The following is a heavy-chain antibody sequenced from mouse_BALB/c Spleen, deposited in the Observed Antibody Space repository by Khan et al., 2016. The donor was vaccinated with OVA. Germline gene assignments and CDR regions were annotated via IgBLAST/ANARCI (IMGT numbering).Heavy chain of an antibody. V-gene: IGHV3-2*02. CDR2: IKYSGST. J-gene: IGHJ2*01. CDR1: GYSITSDYA. D-gene: IGHD1-1*01. CDR3: ASLGTISTVVTTDFDS. Sequence: EVQLQESGPGLVKPSQSLSLTCTVAGYSITSDYAWNWIRQFPGNKLEWMGYIKYSGSTSYNPSLKSRISITRNTSQNQFFLQLSSVTTADTATDYCASLGTISTVVTTDFDSWGQGTTLTVSS.